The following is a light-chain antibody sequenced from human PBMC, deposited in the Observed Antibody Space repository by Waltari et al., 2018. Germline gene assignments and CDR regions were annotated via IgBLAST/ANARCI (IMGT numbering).Light chain of an antibody. CDR3: SSYTSSSLNYV. V-gene: IGLV2-14*01. J-gene: IGLJ1*01. CDR1: SSDVGGYNY. CDR2: EVS. Sequence: QSALTQPASVSGSPGQSITISCTGTSSDVGGYNYVSWYQQYPGKAPKLMIYEVSNRPSGVSNRFSGSKSGNTASLTISGLQAEDEADYYCSSYTSSSLNYVFGTGTKVTVL.